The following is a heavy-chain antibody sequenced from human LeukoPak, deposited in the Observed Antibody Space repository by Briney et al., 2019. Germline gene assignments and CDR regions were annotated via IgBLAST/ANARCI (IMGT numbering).Heavy chain of an antibody. J-gene: IGHJ5*02. Sequence: SGGSLRLSCAASGFTFSSYAMSWVRQAPGKGLEWVSAISGSGGSTYYADSVKGRFTISRDNSKNTLYLQMNSLRAEDTAVYYCAKYIVGATPYNWFDPWGQGTLVTVSS. CDR1: GFTFSSYA. D-gene: IGHD1-26*01. CDR2: ISGSGGST. CDR3: AKYIVGATPYNWFDP. V-gene: IGHV3-23*01.